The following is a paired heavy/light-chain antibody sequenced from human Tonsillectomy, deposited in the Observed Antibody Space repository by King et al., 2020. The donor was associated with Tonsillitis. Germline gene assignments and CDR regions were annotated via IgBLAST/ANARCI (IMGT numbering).Heavy chain of an antibody. CDR2: IYYRGST. D-gene: IGHD2-15*01. CDR3: ARQRELGYCSGGSCHYFDY. Sequence: QVQLQESGPGLVKPSETLSLTCTVSRGSISSYYWSWIRQPPGKGLEWVGYIYYRGSTNYNPSLKSRVTISVDTSKNQFSLKLSSVTAADTAVYYCARQRELGYCSGGSCHYFDYWGQGSLVTVSS. J-gene: IGHJ4*02. V-gene: IGHV4-59*08. CDR1: RGSISSYY.
Light chain of an antibody. CDR3: QQYGSSPLVT. J-gene: IGKJ4*01. CDR2: GAS. V-gene: IGKV3-20*01. CDR1: QSISSSY. Sequence: EIVLTQSPGTLSLSPGERATLSCRASQSISSSYLAWYQQKPGQAPRLLIYGASIRATGIPDRFSGSGSGTDFTLTISRLEPEDFAVYYCQQYGSSPLVTFGGGTKVEI.